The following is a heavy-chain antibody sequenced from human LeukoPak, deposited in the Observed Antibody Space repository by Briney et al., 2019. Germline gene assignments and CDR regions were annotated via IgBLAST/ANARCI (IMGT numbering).Heavy chain of an antibody. J-gene: IGHJ4*02. D-gene: IGHD3-16*01. CDR3: ARDMSALYYFDF. V-gene: IGHV3-30*01. Sequence: GGSLRLSCAASGFTFSSYAIHWVRQAPGKGLEWVAVISYDGSNKYYADSVKGRFTISRDNSKNTLYLKMTSLRAEDTAVYYCARDMSALYYFDFWGQGTLVTVSS. CDR1: GFTFSSYA. CDR2: ISYDGSNK.